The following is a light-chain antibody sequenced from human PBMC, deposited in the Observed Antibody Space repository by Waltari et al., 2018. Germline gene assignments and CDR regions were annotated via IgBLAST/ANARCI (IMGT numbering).Light chain of an antibody. J-gene: IGKJ3*01. CDR3: QQLNTYPFT. Sequence: DIQLTQSPSFLSASVRDRVTITCRASQDISSYLAWYQQKPGKAPKLLIYAASTLQSGVSSRFSSSGSGTEFTLTISSLQPEDFATYYCQQLNTYPFTFGPGTKVDIK. CDR2: AAS. CDR1: QDISSY. V-gene: IGKV1-9*01.